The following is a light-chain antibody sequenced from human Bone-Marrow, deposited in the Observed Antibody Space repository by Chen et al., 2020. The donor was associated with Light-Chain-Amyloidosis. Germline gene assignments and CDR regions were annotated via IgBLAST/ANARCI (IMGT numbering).Light chain of an antibody. CDR1: ALPKQY. J-gene: IGLJ3*02. CDR3: QSADSSGTSRV. CDR2: KDS. Sequence: SYELTQPPSVSVSPGQTARITCSGAALPKQYACWYQQKAGQAPVLVIYKDSERPSGIPERFSGSSSGTTVTLTISGVQAEDEADYYCQSADSSGTSRVFGGGTKLTVL. V-gene: IGLV3-25*03.